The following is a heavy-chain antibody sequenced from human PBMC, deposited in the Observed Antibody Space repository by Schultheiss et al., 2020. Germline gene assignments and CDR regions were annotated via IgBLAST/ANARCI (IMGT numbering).Heavy chain of an antibody. CDR2: IDNDGSTT. Sequence: GGSLRLSCAASGFTFSSYGMHWVRQAPGKGLEWVSRIDNDGSTTAYADFAKGRFTISRDNAKNTLYLQMNSLRAEDTAVYYCARDRQLCQDCWGQGTLVTVSS. V-gene: IGHV3-74*01. J-gene: IGHJ4*02. D-gene: IGHD3-16*01. CDR3: ARDRQLCQDC. CDR1: GFTFSSYG.